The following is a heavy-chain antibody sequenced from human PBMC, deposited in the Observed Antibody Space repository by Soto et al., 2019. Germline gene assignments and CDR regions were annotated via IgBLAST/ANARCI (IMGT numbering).Heavy chain of an antibody. CDR2: IHYRGVI. Sequence: SETLSLTCNVSGGSVSDYYWSWIRQAPGKGLEWIGYIHYRGVINYNPSLKSRVTMSVDPSKNQFSLNLRSVTTADTAVYFCARAPAGEHGNWGQGSLVTVSS. V-gene: IGHV4-59*02. J-gene: IGHJ4*02. CDR1: GGSVSDYY. D-gene: IGHD4-17*01. CDR3: ARAPAGEHGN.